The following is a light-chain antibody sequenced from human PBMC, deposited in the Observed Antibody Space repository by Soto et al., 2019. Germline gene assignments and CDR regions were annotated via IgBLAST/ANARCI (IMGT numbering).Light chain of an antibody. CDR1: QSVLHSSTDKNF. CDR3: HQSYSAPWT. J-gene: IGKJ1*01. Sequence: DIVMTQSPDSLAVSLGERATINCKSSQSVLHSSTDKNFLTWYQQKPGQPPKLLIYWASTRESGVPDRFSGSGSGTDFTLTISSVQAEDVAVYYCHQSYSAPWTFGQGTKVEIK. CDR2: WAS. V-gene: IGKV4-1*01.